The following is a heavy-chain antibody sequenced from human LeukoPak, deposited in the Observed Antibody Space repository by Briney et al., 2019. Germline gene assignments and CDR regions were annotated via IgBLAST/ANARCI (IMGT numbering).Heavy chain of an antibody. CDR3: ARDTSGGWYYYGMDV. Sequence: RPGGSLRLSCAASGFTFSSYGMHWVRQAPGKGLEWVAVIWYDGSNKYYADSVKGRFTISRDNSKNTLYLQMNSLRAEDTAVYYCARDTSGGWYYYGMDVWGQGTTVTVSS. CDR1: GFTFSSYG. J-gene: IGHJ6*02. CDR2: IWYDGSNK. D-gene: IGHD6-19*01. V-gene: IGHV3-33*01.